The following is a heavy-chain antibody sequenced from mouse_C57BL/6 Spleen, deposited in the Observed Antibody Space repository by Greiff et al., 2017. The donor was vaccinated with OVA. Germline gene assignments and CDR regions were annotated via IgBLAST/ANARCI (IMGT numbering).Heavy chain of an antibody. CDR1: GYAFTNYL. J-gene: IGHJ3*01. Sequence: QVQLQQSGAELVRPGTSVKVSCKASGYAFTNYLIEWVKQRPGQGLEWIGVINPGSGGTNYNEKFKGKATLTADKSSSTAYMQLSSLTSEDSAVYFCAREDDYDRGAWFAYWGQGTLVTVSA. D-gene: IGHD2-4*01. CDR3: AREDDYDRGAWFAY. V-gene: IGHV1-54*01. CDR2: INPGSGGT.